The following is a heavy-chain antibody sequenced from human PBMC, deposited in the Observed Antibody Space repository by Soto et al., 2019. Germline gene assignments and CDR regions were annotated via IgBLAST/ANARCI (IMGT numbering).Heavy chain of an antibody. V-gene: IGHV3-33*01. CDR2: IWYDGSNK. CDR3: AREFTMVRGVSTKYYFDY. D-gene: IGHD3-10*01. Sequence: GGSLRLSCAASGFTFSSYGMHWVRQAPGKGLEWVAVIWYDGSNKYYADSVKGRFTISRDNSKNTLYLQMNSLRAEDTAVYYCAREFTMVRGVSTKYYFDYWGQGTLVTVSS. J-gene: IGHJ4*02. CDR1: GFTFSSYG.